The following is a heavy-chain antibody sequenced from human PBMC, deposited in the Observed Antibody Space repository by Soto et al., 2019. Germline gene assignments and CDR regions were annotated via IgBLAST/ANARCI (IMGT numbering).Heavy chain of an antibody. Sequence: QVQLVQSGAEVKKPGSSVKVSCKASGGTFSSYAISWVRQAPGQGLEWMGGIIPIFGTANYAQKFQGRVTITADKSTSTAYMERSSLRSEDTAVYYCARGDRYCISTSCDGYYYYGMDVWGQGTTVTVSS. CDR1: GGTFSSYA. V-gene: IGHV1-69*14. D-gene: IGHD2-2*01. CDR2: IIPIFGTA. J-gene: IGHJ6*02. CDR3: ARGDRYCISTSCDGYYYYGMDV.